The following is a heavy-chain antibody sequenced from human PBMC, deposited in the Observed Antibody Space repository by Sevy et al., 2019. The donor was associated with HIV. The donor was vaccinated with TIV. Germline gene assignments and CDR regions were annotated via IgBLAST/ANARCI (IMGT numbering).Heavy chain of an antibody. Sequence: SETLSLTCTVSGGSISSSSYYWGWIRQPPGKGLEWIGSIYYSGRTYYNPSLKSRVTISVDTSKNQFSLKLSSVTAADTAVYYCARLGDAFDIWGQGTMVTVSS. CDR3: ARLGDAFDI. CDR1: GGSISSSSYY. V-gene: IGHV4-39*01. J-gene: IGHJ3*02. CDR2: IYYSGRT.